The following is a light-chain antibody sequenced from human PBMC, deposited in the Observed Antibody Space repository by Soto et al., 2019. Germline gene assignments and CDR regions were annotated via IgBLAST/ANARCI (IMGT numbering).Light chain of an antibody. CDR1: NSNIGINY. CDR3: AAWDNNLSAVV. V-gene: IGLV1-51*01. Sequence: QSVLTQPPSVSAAPGQTVTISCSGSNSNIGINYVSWYQQLPGAAPKLLIYDSYKRPSGIPDRFSGSKSGTSATLDIAGIQTGDEADFYCAAWDNNLSAVVFGGGTKLTVL. CDR2: DSY. J-gene: IGLJ2*01.